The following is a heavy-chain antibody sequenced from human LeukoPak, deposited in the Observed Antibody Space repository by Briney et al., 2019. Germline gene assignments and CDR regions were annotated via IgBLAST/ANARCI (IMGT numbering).Heavy chain of an antibody. V-gene: IGHV3-48*01. CDR3: ASDIVGAPGAFDI. J-gene: IGHJ3*02. D-gene: IGHD1-26*01. Sequence: GGSLRLSCAASGFTFNNAWMSWVRQAPGKGLEWVSYISSSSSTIYYADSVKGRFTISRDNAKNSLYLQMNSLRAEDMAVYYCASDIVGAPGAFDIWGQGTMVTVSS. CDR2: ISSSSSTI. CDR1: GFTFNNAW.